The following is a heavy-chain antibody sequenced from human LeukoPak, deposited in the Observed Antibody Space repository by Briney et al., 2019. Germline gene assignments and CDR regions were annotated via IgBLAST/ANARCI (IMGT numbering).Heavy chain of an antibody. CDR1: GFTFSSYA. V-gene: IGHV3-23*01. D-gene: IGHD1-26*01. CDR2: ISGSGGST. Sequence: AGGSLRLSCAASGFTFSSYAMSWVRQAPGKGLEWVSAISGSGGSTYYADSVKGRFTISRDNSKNTLYLQMNSLRAEETAVYYCAKEMRELPRRYGMDVWGQGTTATVSS. CDR3: AKEMRELPRRYGMDV. J-gene: IGHJ6*02.